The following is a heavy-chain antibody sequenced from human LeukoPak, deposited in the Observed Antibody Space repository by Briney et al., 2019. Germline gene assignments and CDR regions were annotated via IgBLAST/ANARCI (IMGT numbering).Heavy chain of an antibody. CDR3: ARGQHRIAAPGTGFDY. Sequence: PGGSLRLSCAASGFTFSDYYMSWIRQAPGKGLEWVSYISSSGSTIYYADSVKGRFTISKDNSKNTLYLQMNSLRVEDTAVYFCARGQHRIAAPGTGFDYWGQGTLVTVSS. V-gene: IGHV3-11*04. CDR2: ISSSGSTI. D-gene: IGHD6-13*01. CDR1: GFTFSDYY. J-gene: IGHJ4*02.